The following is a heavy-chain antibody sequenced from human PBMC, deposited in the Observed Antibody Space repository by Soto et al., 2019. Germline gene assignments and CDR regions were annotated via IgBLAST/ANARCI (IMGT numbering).Heavy chain of an antibody. CDR2: ISYDGSNK. CDR1: GFTFSSYA. J-gene: IGHJ6*02. CDR3: ARAGCSGGSCYYYYSMDV. V-gene: IGHV3-30-3*01. Sequence: QVQLVESGGGVVQPGRSLRLSCAASGFTFSSYAMHWVRQAPGKGLEWVAVISYDGSNKYYADSVKGRFTISRDNSKNTLYLQMNSLRAEDTAVYYCARAGCSGGSCYYYYSMDVWGQGTTVTVSS. D-gene: IGHD2-15*01.